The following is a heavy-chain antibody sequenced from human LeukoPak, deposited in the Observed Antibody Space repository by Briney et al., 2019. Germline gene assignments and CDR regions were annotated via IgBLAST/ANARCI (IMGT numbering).Heavy chain of an antibody. CDR2: IYYSGST. Sequence: SSETLSLTCTVSGGSISSGGYYWSWIRQHPGKGLEWIGYIYYSGSTYYNPSLKSRVTISVDTSKNQFSLKLSSVTAADTAVYYCARVSLMSYYYYGMDVWGQGTTVTVSS. J-gene: IGHJ6*02. D-gene: IGHD3-10*02. CDR1: GGSISSGGYY. V-gene: IGHV4-30-4*08. CDR3: ARVSLMSYYYYGMDV.